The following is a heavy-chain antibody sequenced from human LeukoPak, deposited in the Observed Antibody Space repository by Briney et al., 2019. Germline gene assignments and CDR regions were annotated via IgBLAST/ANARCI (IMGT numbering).Heavy chain of an antibody. Sequence: SSVKVSCKASGGTFSSYAISWVRQAPGQGLEWMGRIIPIFGTANYAQKFQGRVTITTDESTSTAHMELSSLRSEDTAVYYCARDRVWYSNYGDNYYFDYWGQGTLVTVSS. CDR2: IIPIFGTA. CDR3: ARDRVWYSNYGDNYYFDY. D-gene: IGHD4-23*01. V-gene: IGHV1-69*05. CDR1: GGTFSSYA. J-gene: IGHJ4*02.